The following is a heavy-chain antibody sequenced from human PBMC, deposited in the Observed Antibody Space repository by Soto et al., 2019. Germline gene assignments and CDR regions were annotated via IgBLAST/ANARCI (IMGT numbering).Heavy chain of an antibody. CDR2: IYYSGST. CDR3: ATQEVGGSYVYTFDP. CDR1: GGSISSDTYY. Sequence: SETLSLTCTVSGGSISSDTYYWSWIRQHPGKGLEWIGYIYYSGSTYYNPSLKSRVTISVDTSKNQFSLKLSSVTAADTAVYYCATQEVGGSYVYTFDPWGQGTLVTVSS. J-gene: IGHJ5*02. D-gene: IGHD1-26*01. V-gene: IGHV4-39*01.